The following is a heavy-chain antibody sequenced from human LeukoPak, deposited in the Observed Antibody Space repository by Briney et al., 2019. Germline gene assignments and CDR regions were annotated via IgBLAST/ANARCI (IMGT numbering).Heavy chain of an antibody. CDR3: ARDQGSLTRSWYTGY. CDR1: GYTFTGYH. Sequence: ASVKVSCKASGYTFTGYHIHWVRQAPGQGLEWMGRINPYSGDTNFAQKFQGRVTMTRDTSITTAYMDLSSLTPEDTAVYFCARDQGSLTRSWYTGYWGQGTQVTVSS. D-gene: IGHD6-13*01. CDR2: INPYSGDT. J-gene: IGHJ4*02. V-gene: IGHV1-2*06.